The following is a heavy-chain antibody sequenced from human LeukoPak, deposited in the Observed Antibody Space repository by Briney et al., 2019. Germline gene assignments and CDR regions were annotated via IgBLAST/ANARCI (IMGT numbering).Heavy chain of an antibody. Sequence: ESGPTLVNPTQTLTLTCTFSGFSLSTSGMCVSWIRQPPGKSLEWLARIDWDDDKYYSTSLKTRLTISKDTSKNQVVLTMTNMDPVDTATYYCTRTYGSGSYTDYWGQGTLVTVSS. CDR3: TRTYGSGSYTDY. CDR1: GFSLSTSGMC. D-gene: IGHD3-10*01. J-gene: IGHJ4*02. V-gene: IGHV2-70*11. CDR2: IDWDDDK.